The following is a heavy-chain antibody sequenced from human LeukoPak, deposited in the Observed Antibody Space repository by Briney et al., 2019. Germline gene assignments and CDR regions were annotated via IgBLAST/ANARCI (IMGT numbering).Heavy chain of an antibody. Sequence: PSETLSLTCTVSGGSISSHYWSWIRQPPGKGLEWIGYIYNSVTNYNPSLKSRVTISIDTSKNQFSLKLTSVTAADTAVYYCARDGNWGSDHWGQGTLVTVSS. D-gene: IGHD3-16*01. CDR3: ARDGNWGSDH. CDR1: GGSISSHY. V-gene: IGHV4-59*11. CDR2: IYNSVT. J-gene: IGHJ4*02.